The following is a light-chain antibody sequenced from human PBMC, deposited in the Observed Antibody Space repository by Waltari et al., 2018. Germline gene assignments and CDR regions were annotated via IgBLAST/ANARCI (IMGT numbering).Light chain of an antibody. CDR2: DAS. J-gene: IGKJ4*01. Sequence: IVLTPSPATLSLSPGERATLSCRASQSVSSYLAWYQQKPGQAPRLLIYDASNRATGIPARFSGSWSGTDFTLTISSLEPEDFAVYYCQQRSNWLGTFGGGTKVEIK. CDR1: QSVSSY. CDR3: QQRSNWLGT. V-gene: IGKV3-11*01.